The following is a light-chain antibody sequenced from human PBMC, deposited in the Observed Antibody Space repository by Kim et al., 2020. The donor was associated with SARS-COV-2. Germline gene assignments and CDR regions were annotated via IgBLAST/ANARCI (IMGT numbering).Light chain of an antibody. CDR3: QQYNSFLFT. V-gene: IGKV1-16*02. Sequence: DIQMTQSPSSLSASVGDTVTITCRASQGIKNFLAWFQQKPGKAPRSLIYGVSSLQSEVPSKFSGSGSGTDFTLTIASLQPEDCATYYCQQYNSFLFTFGQGTRLEIK. CDR2: GVS. CDR1: QGIKNF. J-gene: IGKJ5*01.